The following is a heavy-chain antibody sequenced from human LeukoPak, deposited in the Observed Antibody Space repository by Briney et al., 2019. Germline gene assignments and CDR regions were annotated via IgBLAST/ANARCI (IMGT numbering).Heavy chain of an antibody. CDR1: GFTFSTYV. Sequence: GGSLRLSCAASGFTFSTYVMHWVRQAPGKGLEWVAVISYDGSNKYADSVKGRFTISRDNSKNTLYLQVNSLRPEDTAGYYCARDSRYTSGSLFDNWGQGTLVTVSS. CDR3: ARDSRYTSGSLFDN. CDR2: ISYDGSNK. D-gene: IGHD6-19*01. V-gene: IGHV3-30*04. J-gene: IGHJ4*02.